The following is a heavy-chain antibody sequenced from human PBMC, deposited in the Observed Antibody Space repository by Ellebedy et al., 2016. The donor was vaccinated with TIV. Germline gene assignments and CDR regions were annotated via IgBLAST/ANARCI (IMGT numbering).Heavy chain of an antibody. CDR2: ISYDGSNK. Sequence: PGGSLRLSCAASGFTFSSYTVHWVRQAPGKGLEWVVVISYDGSNKYYADSVKGRFIISRDNSKNTLYLQMNSLRAEDTAVYFCARDLLDYWGQGTLVTVSS. CDR3: ARDLLDY. J-gene: IGHJ4*02. CDR1: GFTFSSYT. V-gene: IGHV3-30*01.